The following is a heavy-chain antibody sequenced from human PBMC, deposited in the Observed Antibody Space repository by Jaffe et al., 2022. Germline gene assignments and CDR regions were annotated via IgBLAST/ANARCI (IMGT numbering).Heavy chain of an antibody. Sequence: EVQLLESGGGLVQPGGSLRLSCAASGFTFSSYGMSWVRQAPGKGLEWVATLPGSGGDTYHADSVKGRFTISRDISKNTLYLQMNSLRAEDTALYYCARQYSRAFDPWGQGTLVSVSS. V-gene: IGHV3-23*01. D-gene: IGHD2-15*01. CDR3: ARQYSRAFDP. CDR2: LPGSGGDT. CDR1: GFTFSSYG. J-gene: IGHJ5*02.